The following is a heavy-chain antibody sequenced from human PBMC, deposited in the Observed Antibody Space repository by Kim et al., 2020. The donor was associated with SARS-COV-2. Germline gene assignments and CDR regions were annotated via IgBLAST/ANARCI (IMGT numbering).Heavy chain of an antibody. V-gene: IGHV3-30*04. J-gene: IGHJ6*02. CDR1: GFTFSSYA. CDR3: ARYGDCSGGRDLCGMDV. D-gene: IGHD2-15*01. CDR2: ISYDGSNK. Sequence: GGSLRLSCAASGFTFSSYAMHWVRQAPGKGLEWVAVISYDGSNKYYADSVKGRFTISRDNSKNTLYLQMNSLRAEDTAVYYCARYGDCSGGRDLCGMDVWGQGTTVTVSS.